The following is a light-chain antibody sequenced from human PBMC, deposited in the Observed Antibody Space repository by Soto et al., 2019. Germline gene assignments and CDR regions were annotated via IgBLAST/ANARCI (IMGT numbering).Light chain of an antibody. CDR3: SSYTAGGTI. J-gene: IGLJ1*01. CDR1: SSDIGRYNY. CDR2: EVS. V-gene: IGLV2-14*01. Sequence: QSALTQPASVSGSPGQSITISCTGTSSDIGRYNYVSWFQQHPGKVPKLVIFEVSNRPSGVSNRFSGSKSGNTASLTISGLQAEDEADYYCSSYTAGGTIFGTGTKVTVL.